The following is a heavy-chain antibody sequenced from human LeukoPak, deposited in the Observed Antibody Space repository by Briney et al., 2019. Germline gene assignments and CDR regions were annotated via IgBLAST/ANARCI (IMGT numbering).Heavy chain of an antibody. CDR2: IYYTGST. CDR3: ARADITIDGYNSAFDI. Sequence: SGTLSLTCAVSGGSISSSNWWSWVRQPPGKGLEWIGSIYYTGSTYYNPSLKSRVTISVDTSKNQLSLKLSSVTAAGTAVYYCARADITIDGYNSAFDIWGQGTVVTVSS. CDR1: GGSISSSNW. J-gene: IGHJ3*02. D-gene: IGHD5-24*01. V-gene: IGHV4-4*02.